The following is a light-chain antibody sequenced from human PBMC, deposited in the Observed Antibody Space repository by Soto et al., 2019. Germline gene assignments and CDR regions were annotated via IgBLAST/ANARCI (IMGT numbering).Light chain of an antibody. J-gene: IGKJ1*01. V-gene: IGKV3-20*01. CDR1: QSVSSSY. Sequence: ESVLTQSPSTLCLSRGERATLSCRASQSVSSSYFAWYQQKPGQAPRLLIYGAASRATGIPDRFSGSGAGTDFTLTISRLEPDDFAVYYCQQYGSSPTFGQGTKVDI. CDR2: GAA. CDR3: QQYGSSPT.